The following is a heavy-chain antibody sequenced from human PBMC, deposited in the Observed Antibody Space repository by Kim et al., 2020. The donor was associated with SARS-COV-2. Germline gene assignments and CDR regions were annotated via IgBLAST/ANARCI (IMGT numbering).Heavy chain of an antibody. V-gene: IGHV1-69*04. D-gene: IGHD2-15*01. CDR1: GGTFSSYA. J-gene: IGHJ5*02. CDR2: IIPILGIA. CDR3: ARDRGVAATNWFDP. Sequence: SVKVSCKASGGTFSSYAISWVRQAPGQGLEWMGRIIPILGIANYAQKFQGRVTITADKSTSTAYMELSSLRSEDTAVYYCARDRGVAATNWFDPWGQGTLVTVYS.